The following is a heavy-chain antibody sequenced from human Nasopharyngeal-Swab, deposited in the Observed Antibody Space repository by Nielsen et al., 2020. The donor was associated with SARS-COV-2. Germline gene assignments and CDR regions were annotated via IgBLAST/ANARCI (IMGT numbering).Heavy chain of an antibody. J-gene: IGHJ4*02. Sequence: SETLSLTCAVYGGSFSGYYWSWIRQPPGKGLEWIGEINHSGSTNYNPSLKSRVTISVDTSKNQFSLKLSSVTAADTAVYYCARAPGRSYYDYVWGSYRSKDYYFDYWGQGTLVTVSS. CDR3: ARAPGRSYYDYVWGSYRSKDYYFDY. D-gene: IGHD3-16*02. CDR2: INHSGST. V-gene: IGHV4-34*01. CDR1: GGSFSGYY.